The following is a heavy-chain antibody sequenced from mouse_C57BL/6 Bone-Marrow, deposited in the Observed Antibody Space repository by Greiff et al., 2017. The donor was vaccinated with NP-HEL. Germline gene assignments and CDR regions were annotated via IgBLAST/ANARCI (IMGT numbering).Heavy chain of an antibody. V-gene: IGHV14-4*01. D-gene: IGHD5-1*01. J-gene: IGHJ3*01. CDR1: GFNIKDDY. Sequence: EVQLQQSGAELVRPGASVKLSCTASGFNIKDDYMHWVKQRPEQGLEWIGWIDPENGDTEYASKFQGKATITADTSSNTAYLQLSSLTSEDTAVYYCTATDLRVAYWGQGTLVTVSA. CDR2: IDPENGDT. CDR3: TATDLRVAY.